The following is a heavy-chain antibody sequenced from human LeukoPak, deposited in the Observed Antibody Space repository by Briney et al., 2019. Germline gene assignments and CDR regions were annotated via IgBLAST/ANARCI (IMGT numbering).Heavy chain of an antibody. D-gene: IGHD6-19*01. CDR2: INQDGGDT. CDR3: AREAGDSSGWYNWFDP. CDR1: GFDSNYYW. Sequence: GGSLRLSCVASGFDSNYYWMSWVRRAPGKGLEWVGNINQDGGDTYYVDSVKGRFTMSRDNSKKSLYLQMNSLRAEDTAIYYCAREAGDSSGWYNWFDPWGQGTLVTVSS. J-gene: IGHJ5*02. V-gene: IGHV3-7*03.